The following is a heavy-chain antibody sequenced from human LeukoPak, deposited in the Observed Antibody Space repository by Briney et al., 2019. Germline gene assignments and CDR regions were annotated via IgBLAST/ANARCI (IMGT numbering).Heavy chain of an antibody. CDR2: FSGSGGST. V-gene: IGHV3-23*01. D-gene: IGHD3-3*01. CDR1: GFPFSSYA. J-gene: IGHJ4*02. CDR3: AKELESRTIVGVVTPIDY. Sequence: PGGSLRLSCAASGFPFSSYAMSWVRQAPGKGLEWVSAFSGSGGSTYEADSVKGRCSISRDNSKNTLYLQMNSLRAEDTAVYYCAKELESRTIVGVVTPIDYWGQGSLVTVSS.